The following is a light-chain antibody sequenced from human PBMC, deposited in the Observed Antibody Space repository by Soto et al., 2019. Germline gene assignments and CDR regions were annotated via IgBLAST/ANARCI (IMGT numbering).Light chain of an antibody. Sequence: IQLTQSPSSLSASVGDRVTISCRASQGIANFLAWSQQKPGKAPKLLIYGGSTLQSGVTSRFSGSGSGTDFTLTISSLQPEDFATYYCQKLNSFPIPFGPGTKVDIK. CDR3: QKLNSFPIP. J-gene: IGKJ3*01. CDR1: QGIANF. CDR2: GGS. V-gene: IGKV1-9*01.